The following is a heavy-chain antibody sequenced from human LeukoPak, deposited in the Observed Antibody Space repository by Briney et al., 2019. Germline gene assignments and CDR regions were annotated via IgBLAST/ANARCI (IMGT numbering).Heavy chain of an antibody. D-gene: IGHD3-22*01. CDR2: INPNSGGT. CDR1: GGTFSSYA. V-gene: IGHV1-2*02. CDR3: ARGTYYYDSSGYYENPLFDY. J-gene: IGHJ4*02. Sequence: GASVKVSCKASGGTFSSYAISWVRQAPGQGLEWMGWINPNSGGTNYAQKFQGRVTMTRDTSISTAYMELSRLRSDDTAVYYCARGTYYYDSSGYYENPLFDYWGQGTLVTVSS.